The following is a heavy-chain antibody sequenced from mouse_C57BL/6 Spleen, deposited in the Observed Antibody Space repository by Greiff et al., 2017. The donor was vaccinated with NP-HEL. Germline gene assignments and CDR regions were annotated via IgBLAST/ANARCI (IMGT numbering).Heavy chain of an antibody. Sequence: QVQLQQPGAELVKPGASVKLSCKASGYTFTSYWMHWVKQRPGQGLEWIGMIHPNSGSTNYNEKFKSKATLTVDKSSSTAYMQLSSLISEDSAVYYCARAVVAPYYAMDYWGQGTSVTVSS. D-gene: IGHD1-1*01. CDR2: IHPNSGST. CDR1: GYTFTSYW. V-gene: IGHV1-64*01. J-gene: IGHJ4*01. CDR3: ARAVVAPYYAMDY.